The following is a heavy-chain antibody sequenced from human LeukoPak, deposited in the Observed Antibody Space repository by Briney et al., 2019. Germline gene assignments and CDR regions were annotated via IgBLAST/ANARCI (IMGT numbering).Heavy chain of an antibody. J-gene: IGHJ5*01. CDR1: GGSISSYY. D-gene: IGHD5-12*01. CDR3: ARGMSAAYDYNWFDS. Sequence: SETLSLTCTVSGGSISSYYWSWIRQPPGKGLEWIGYIYYSGSTSYNPSLKSRVTMSVDTSKNQFSLKLTSVTAADTALYFCARGMSAAYDYNWFDSWGQGTLVTVSS. CDR2: IYYSGST. V-gene: IGHV4-59*12.